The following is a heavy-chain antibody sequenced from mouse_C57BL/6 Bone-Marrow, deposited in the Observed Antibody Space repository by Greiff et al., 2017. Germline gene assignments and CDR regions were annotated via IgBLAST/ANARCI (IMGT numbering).Heavy chain of an antibody. J-gene: IGHJ2*01. CDR1: GYTFTSYW. V-gene: IGHV1-59*01. CDR2: IDPSDSYT. D-gene: IGHD2-5*01. CDR3: ASYSNYFDC. Sequence: VQLQQPGAELVRPGTSVKLSCKASGYTFTSYWMHWVKQRPGQGLEWIGVIDPSDSYTNYNQKFKGKATLTVDKSSSTAYMQLSSLTSEDSAVYYCASYSNYFDCWGQGTTLTVSS.